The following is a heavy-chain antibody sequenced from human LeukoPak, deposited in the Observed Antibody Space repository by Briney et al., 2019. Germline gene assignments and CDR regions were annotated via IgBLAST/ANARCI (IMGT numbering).Heavy chain of an antibody. CDR2: ISYDGSNK. V-gene: IGHV3-30-3*01. J-gene: IGHJ5*02. D-gene: IGHD6-13*01. CDR1: GGSVSSRSYY. Sequence: PSETLSLTCTVSGGSVSSRSYYWGWVRQAPGKGLEWVTLISYDGSNKYYADSVKGRFTISRDNSKNTLYLQMNSLRAEDTAVYYCAGSAAGSFAWFDPWGQGTLVTVSS. CDR3: AGSAAGSFAWFDP.